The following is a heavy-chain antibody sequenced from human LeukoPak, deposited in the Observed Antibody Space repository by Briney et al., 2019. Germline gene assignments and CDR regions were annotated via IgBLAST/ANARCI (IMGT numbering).Heavy chain of an antibody. CDR2: IYYSGST. J-gene: IGHJ4*02. CDR1: GGPISSYY. CDR3: ARGGCSGGSCYELDY. D-gene: IGHD2-15*01. Sequence: SETLSLTCTVSGGPISSYYWSWIRQPPGKGLEWIGYIYYSGSTNYNPSLKSRVTISVDTSKNQFSLKLSSVTAADTAVYYCARGGCSGGSCYELDYWGQGTLVTVSS. V-gene: IGHV4-59*01.